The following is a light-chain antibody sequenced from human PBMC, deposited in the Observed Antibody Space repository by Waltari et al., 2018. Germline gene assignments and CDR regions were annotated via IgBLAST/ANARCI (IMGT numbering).Light chain of an antibody. J-gene: IGKJ2*01. V-gene: IGKV4-1*01. CDR1: QSVLYSSNNKNY. CDR3: QQYYSIPYT. Sequence: DIVMTQSPDSLAVSLGERATINCKSRQSVLYSSNNKNYLAWYQQKAGQPPKLLIYWASTRESGVPDRFSGSGSGTDFTLTISSLQAEDVAVYYCQQYYSIPYTFGQGTKLET. CDR2: WAS.